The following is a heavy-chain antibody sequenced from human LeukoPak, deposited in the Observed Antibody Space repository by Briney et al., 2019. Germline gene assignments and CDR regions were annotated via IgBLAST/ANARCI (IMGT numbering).Heavy chain of an antibody. J-gene: IGHJ5*02. CDR2: ISSSGTTI. CDR3: ARSGYYDSSGYYAAGSWFDP. Sequence: SGGSLRLSCAVSGFTFSSYEMNWVRQAPGKGLEWISDISSSGTTIDYADSVKGRFTISRDNAKNSLYLQMNSLRAEDTAVYYCARSGYYDSSGYYAAGSWFDPWGQGTLVTVSS. D-gene: IGHD3-22*01. V-gene: IGHV3-48*03. CDR1: GFTFSSYE.